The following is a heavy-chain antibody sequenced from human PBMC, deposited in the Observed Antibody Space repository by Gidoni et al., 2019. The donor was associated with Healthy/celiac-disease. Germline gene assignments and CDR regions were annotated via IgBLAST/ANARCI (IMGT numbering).Heavy chain of an antibody. J-gene: IGHJ3*02. CDR2: ISAYNGNT. V-gene: IGHV1-18*01. Sequence: QVQLVQSGAEVKKPGASVKVSCKASGYTFTRYGISWVRQAPGQGLEWMGWISAYNGNTNYAQKLQGRVTMTTDTSTSTAYMELRSLRSDDTAVYYCARGTGRDYYDSSGYFSAFDIWGQGTMVTVSS. CDR3: ARGTGRDYYDSSGYFSAFDI. CDR1: GYTFTRYG. D-gene: IGHD3-22*01.